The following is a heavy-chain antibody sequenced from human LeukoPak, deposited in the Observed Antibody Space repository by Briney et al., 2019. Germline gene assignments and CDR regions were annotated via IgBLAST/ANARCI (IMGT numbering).Heavy chain of an antibody. CDR2: IKQDGSEK. D-gene: IGHD3-10*01. CDR1: GFTFSSYW. CDR3: AKGYYGSGSYGWFDY. Sequence: GSLRLSCAASGFTFSSYWMSWVRQAPGKGLEWVANIKQDGSEKYYVDSVKGRFTISRDNAKNSLYLQMNSLRAEDTAVYSCAKGYYGSGSYGWFDYWGQGTLVTVSS. V-gene: IGHV3-7*03. J-gene: IGHJ4*02.